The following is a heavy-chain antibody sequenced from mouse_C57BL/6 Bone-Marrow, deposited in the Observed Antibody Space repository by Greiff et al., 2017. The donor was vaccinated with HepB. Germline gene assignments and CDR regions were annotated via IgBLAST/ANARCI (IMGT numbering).Heavy chain of an antibody. CDR3: TSPTVVATGLDY. D-gene: IGHD1-1*01. CDR2: IDPETGGT. J-gene: IGHJ2*01. V-gene: IGHV1-15*01. CDR1: GYTFTDYE. Sequence: VKLQQSGAELVRPGASVTLSCKASGYTFTDYEMHWVKQTPVHGLEWIGAIDPETGGTAYNQKFKGKAILTADKSSSTAYMELRSLTSEDSAVYYCTSPTVVATGLDYWGQGTTLTVSS.